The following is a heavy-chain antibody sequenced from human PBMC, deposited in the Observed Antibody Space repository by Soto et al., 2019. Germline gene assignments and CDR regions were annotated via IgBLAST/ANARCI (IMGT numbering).Heavy chain of an antibody. J-gene: IGHJ4*02. CDR1: SGSISSYN. V-gene: IGHV4-59*01. CDR2: INYSGST. Sequence: SETLSLTCTVSSGSISSYNWNWVRQPPGKGLEWVGFINYSGSTHYNPSLKSRVTISLDTSRNQFSLKLNSVTAADTAVYYCARENYYALDYWGPGTLVTVSS. D-gene: IGHD3-10*01. CDR3: ARENYYALDY.